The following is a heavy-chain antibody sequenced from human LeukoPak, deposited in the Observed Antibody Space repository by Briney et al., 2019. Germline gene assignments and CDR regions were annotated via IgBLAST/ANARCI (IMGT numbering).Heavy chain of an antibody. V-gene: IGHV4-59*01. D-gene: IGHD3-22*01. Sequence: SETLSLTCTVSGGSISSYCWSWIRQPPGKGLEWIGYIYYSGSTNYNPSLKSRVTISVDTSKNQFSLKLSSVTAADTAVYYCARVFYDSSGYQVDYWGQGTLVTVSS. J-gene: IGHJ4*02. CDR2: IYYSGST. CDR1: GGSISSYC. CDR3: ARVFYDSSGYQVDY.